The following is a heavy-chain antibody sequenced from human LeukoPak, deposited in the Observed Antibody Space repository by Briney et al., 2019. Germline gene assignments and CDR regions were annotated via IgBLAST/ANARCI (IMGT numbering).Heavy chain of an antibody. V-gene: IGHV3-21*01. D-gene: IGHD3-16*01. Sequence: GGSLRLSCAASGFTFSSYSMIWVRQAPGKGLEWVSSISSSNYIFYADSVKGRFTNSRDNTKNSLYLQMNSLRAEDTAVYYCASGHYDYVWGSISPTNYFDYWGQGTLVTVSS. CDR3: ASGHYDYVWGSISPTNYFDY. CDR2: ISSSNYI. CDR1: GFTFSSYS. J-gene: IGHJ4*02.